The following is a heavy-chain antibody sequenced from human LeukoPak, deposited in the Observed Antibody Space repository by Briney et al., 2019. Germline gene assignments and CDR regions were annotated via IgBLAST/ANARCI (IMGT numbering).Heavy chain of an antibody. D-gene: IGHD3-10*01. CDR1: EFTFSSYA. CDR3: ARVPFGSGSYSTLDY. J-gene: IGHJ4*02. V-gene: IGHV3-23*01. CDR2: ISGSGGST. Sequence: GGSLRLSCAASEFTFSSYAMSWVRQAPGKGLEWVSAISGSGGSTYYADSVKGRFTISRDNSKNTLYLQMKSLRAEDTAVYYCARVPFGSGSYSTLDYWGQGTLVTVSS.